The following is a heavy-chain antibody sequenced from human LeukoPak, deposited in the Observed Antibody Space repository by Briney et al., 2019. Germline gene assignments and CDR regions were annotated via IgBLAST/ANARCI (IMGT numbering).Heavy chain of an antibody. Sequence: GSLRLSCAASGFTFMSYWMRWVSQAPGKGLEWVANIKQDGSEKNYVDSVKGRFTISRDNAKNSLYLQMNSLRAEDTAVYYCASGLELDYWGQGTLVTVSS. J-gene: IGHJ4*02. CDR1: GFTFMSYW. V-gene: IGHV3-7*03. CDR3: ASGLELDY. CDR2: IKQDGSEK.